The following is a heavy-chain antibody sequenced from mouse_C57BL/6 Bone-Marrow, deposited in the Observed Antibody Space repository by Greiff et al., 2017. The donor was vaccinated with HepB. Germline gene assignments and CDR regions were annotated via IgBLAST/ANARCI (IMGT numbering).Heavy chain of an antibody. CDR3: ARNLLITTVVEYFDV. Sequence: QVQLQQPGAELVKPGASVKMSCKASGYTFTSYWITWVKQRPGQGLEWIGDIYPGSGSTNYNEKFKSKATLTVDTSSSTAYMQLSSLTSEDSAVYYCARNLLITTVVEYFDVWGTGTTVTVSS. D-gene: IGHD1-1*01. J-gene: IGHJ1*03. CDR2: IYPGSGST. CDR1: GYTFTSYW. V-gene: IGHV1-55*01.